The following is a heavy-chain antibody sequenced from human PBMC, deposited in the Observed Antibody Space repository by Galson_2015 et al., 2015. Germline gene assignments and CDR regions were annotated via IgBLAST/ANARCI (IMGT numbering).Heavy chain of an antibody. D-gene: IGHD3-3*01. CDR1: GFTFSNAW. CDR2: ISYDGSNK. V-gene: IGHV3-30*18. CDR3: AKEGLITIFGVVTPVHFDY. Sequence: SLRLSCAASGFTFSNAWMSWVRQAPGKGLEWVAVISYDGSNKYYADSVKGRFTISRDNSKNTLYLQMNSLRAEDTAVYYCAKEGLITIFGVVTPVHFDYWGQGTLVTVSS. J-gene: IGHJ4*02.